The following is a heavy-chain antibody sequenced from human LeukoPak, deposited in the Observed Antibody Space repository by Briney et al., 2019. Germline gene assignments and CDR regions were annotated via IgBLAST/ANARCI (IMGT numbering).Heavy chain of an antibody. J-gene: IGHJ4*02. D-gene: IGHD5-18*01. V-gene: IGHV3-30*18. CDR3: AKDGYSYSAFDY. Sequence: PGRSLRLSCAASGFTFSSYGMHWVRQAPGKGLEWVAVISYDGSNKYYADSVKGRFTISRDNSKNTLYLQMNSLRAEDTAVYYCAKDGYSYSAFDYWGQGTLVTVSS. CDR1: GFTFSSYG. CDR2: ISYDGSNK.